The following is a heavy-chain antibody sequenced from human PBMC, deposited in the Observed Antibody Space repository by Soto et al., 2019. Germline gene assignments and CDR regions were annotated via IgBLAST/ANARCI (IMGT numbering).Heavy chain of an antibody. Sequence: ASVKVSCKASGYTFTSYGISWVRQAPGQGLEWMGWISAYNGNTNYTQKLQGRVTMTTDTSTSTAYMELRSLRSDDTAVYYCARDHEEPLWSGYYGFDPWGQGTLVTVSS. CDR2: ISAYNGNT. V-gene: IGHV1-18*01. J-gene: IGHJ5*02. D-gene: IGHD3-3*01. CDR3: ARDHEEPLWSGYYGFDP. CDR1: GYTFTSYG.